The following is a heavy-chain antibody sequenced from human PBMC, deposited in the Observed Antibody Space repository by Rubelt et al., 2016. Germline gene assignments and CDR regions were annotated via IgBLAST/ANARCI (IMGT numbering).Heavy chain of an antibody. CDR2: IYYSGTT. V-gene: IGHV4-39*01. Sequence: QLQLQESGPGLVRPSETLSLTCSVSGGSISSSNYYWGWVRRPPGKGLEWIGSIYYSGTTYYNPSLESRVTMSVDTSKNQCSLKLSSVTAADTALYYCARQLYSGSYYIDYWGQGTLVTVSS. D-gene: IGHD1-26*01. CDR1: GGSISSSNYY. J-gene: IGHJ4*02. CDR3: ARQLYSGSYYIDY.